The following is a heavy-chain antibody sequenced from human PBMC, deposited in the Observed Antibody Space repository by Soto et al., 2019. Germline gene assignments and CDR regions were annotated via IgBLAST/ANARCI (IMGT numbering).Heavy chain of an antibody. Sequence: SVKVSCKASGYTFTSYGISWVRQAPGQGLEWMGWISAYNGNTNYAQKLQGRVTMTTDTSTSTAYMELRSLRSDDTAVYYCARGPQRGWFGEGYYYYGMDVWGQGTTVTVSS. CDR2: ISAYNGNT. CDR1: GYTFTSYG. V-gene: IGHV1-18*01. J-gene: IGHJ6*02. D-gene: IGHD3-10*01. CDR3: ARGPQRGWFGEGYYYYGMDV.